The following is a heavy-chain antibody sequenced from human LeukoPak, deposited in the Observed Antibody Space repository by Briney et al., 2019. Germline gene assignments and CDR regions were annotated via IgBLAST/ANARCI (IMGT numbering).Heavy chain of an antibody. D-gene: IGHD3-16*02. CDR1: GYTFTGYY. Sequence: ASVKVSCKASGYTFTGYYMHWVRQAPGQGLEWMGRINPNSGVTNYAQTFQGSVTMTRDTSISTAYMELSRLRSDDTAVYYCARDQIMITFGGVIDDYWGQGTLVTVSS. CDR3: ARDQIMITFGGVIDDY. CDR2: INPNSGVT. J-gene: IGHJ4*02. V-gene: IGHV1-2*06.